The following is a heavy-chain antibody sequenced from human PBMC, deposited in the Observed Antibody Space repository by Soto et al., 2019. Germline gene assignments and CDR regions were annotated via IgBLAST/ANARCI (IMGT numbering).Heavy chain of an antibody. CDR3: AQFSYLEWFDP. Sequence: PSETLSLTGTVSGGSISGYFWSWIRQCSGKGSEWIGYIYSTGSTTYNPSLKSRVTISIDTSKNQYSRRQSCLSAADTALYYSAQFSYLEWFDPGGQGSLVTVSS. J-gene: IGHJ5*02. V-gene: IGHV4-59*01. D-gene: IGHD3-16*02. CDR2: IYSTGST. CDR1: GGSISGYF.